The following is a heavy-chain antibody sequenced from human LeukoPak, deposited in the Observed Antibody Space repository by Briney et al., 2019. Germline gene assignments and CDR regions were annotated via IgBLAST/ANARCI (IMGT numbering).Heavy chain of an antibody. Sequence: ASVKVSCKASGGTFSSYATSWVRQAPGQGLEWMGRIIPILGIANYAQKFQGRVTITADKSTSTAYMELSSLRSEDTAVYYCASPYYYDSSGYYYSYYFDYWGQGTLVTVSS. CDR3: ASPYYYDSSGYYYSYYFDY. D-gene: IGHD3-22*01. CDR1: GGTFSSYA. CDR2: IIPILGIA. J-gene: IGHJ4*02. V-gene: IGHV1-69*04.